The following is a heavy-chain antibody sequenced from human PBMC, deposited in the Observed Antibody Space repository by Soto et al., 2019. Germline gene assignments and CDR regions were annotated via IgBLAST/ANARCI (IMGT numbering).Heavy chain of an antibody. J-gene: IGHJ6*02. CDR2: IYYSGST. CDR1: GGSISSGGYY. D-gene: IGHD6-13*01. CDR3: ARDRASHSSSWYRADYYYYGMDV. V-gene: IGHV4-31*03. Sequence: PSETLSLTCTVSGGSISSGGYYWSWIRQHPGKGLEWIGYIYYSGSTYYNPSLKSRVTISVDTSKNQFSLKLSSVTAADTAVYYCARDRASHSSSWYRADYYYYGMDVWGQGTTVTVSS.